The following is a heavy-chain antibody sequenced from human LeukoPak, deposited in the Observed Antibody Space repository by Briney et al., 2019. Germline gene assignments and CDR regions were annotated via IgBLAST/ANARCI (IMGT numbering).Heavy chain of an antibody. J-gene: IGHJ4*02. V-gene: IGHV4-59*01. CDR1: GGSISSYY. CDR2: ISDSVST. D-gene: IGHD6-13*01. CDR3: ARGQQQLSR. Sequence: KPSETPSLTCTVSGGSISSYYWSWIRQPPGKGLEWIGYISDSVSTNYNPSLKSRVSISVDTSNNQFSLKLSSVTAADTAVYYCARGQQQLSRWGQGTLVTVSS.